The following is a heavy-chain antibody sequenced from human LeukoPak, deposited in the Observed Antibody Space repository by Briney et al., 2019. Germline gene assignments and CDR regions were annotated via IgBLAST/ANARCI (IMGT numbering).Heavy chain of an antibody. D-gene: IGHD3-9*01. V-gene: IGHV1-46*01. CDR2: INPSGGST. CDR3: ARGRGDILTGSYYFDY. Sequence: GASVKVSCKASGYTFTSYYMHWVRQAPGQGLEWMGIINPSGGSTSYAQKFQGRVTMTRDTSTSTAYMELSSLRSEDTAVYYCARGRGDILTGSYYFDYWGQGTLVTVSS. CDR1: GYTFTSYY. J-gene: IGHJ4*02.